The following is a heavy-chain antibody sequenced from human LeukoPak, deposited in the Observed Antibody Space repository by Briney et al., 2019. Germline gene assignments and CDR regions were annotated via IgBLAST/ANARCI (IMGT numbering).Heavy chain of an antibody. V-gene: IGHV4-34*01. CDR3: ARGGGGAKAFYFDY. Sequence: NPSETLSLTCAVYGGSFSGYYWSWIRQPPGKGLEWIGEINHSGSTNYNPSLKSRVTISVDTSKNQFSLKLSSVTAADTAVYYCARGGGGAKAFYFDYWGQGSLVTVSS. CDR1: GGSFSGYY. D-gene: IGHD1-26*01. J-gene: IGHJ4*02. CDR2: INHSGST.